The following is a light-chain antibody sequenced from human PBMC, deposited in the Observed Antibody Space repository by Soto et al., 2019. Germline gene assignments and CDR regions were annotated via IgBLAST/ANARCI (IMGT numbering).Light chain of an antibody. CDR3: QSFDSSLSVV. Sequence: QSVLTQPPSVSGAPGQRVTISCTGSSSNIGAGYDVHWYQRLPGTAPKLLIYGNNNRPSGVPDRFSGSKSGTSASLAISGLQAEDETHYYCQSFDSSLSVVFGGGTQLTVL. CDR1: SSNIGAGYD. V-gene: IGLV1-40*01. J-gene: IGLJ2*01. CDR2: GNN.